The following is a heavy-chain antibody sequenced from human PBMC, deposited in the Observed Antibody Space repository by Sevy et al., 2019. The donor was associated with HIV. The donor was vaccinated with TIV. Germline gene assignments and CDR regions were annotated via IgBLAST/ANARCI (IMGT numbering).Heavy chain of an antibody. CDR3: ARLRGRAAALGDI. J-gene: IGHJ3*02. Sequence: SETLSLTCTVSGGSISSSSYYWGWIRQPPGKGLEWIGSIYYSGSTYYNPSLKSRVTISVDTSKNQFSLKLSSVTAADTAVYYCARLRGRAAALGDIWGQGTMVTVSS. V-gene: IGHV4-39*01. CDR1: GGSISSSSYY. D-gene: IGHD6-13*01. CDR2: IYYSGST.